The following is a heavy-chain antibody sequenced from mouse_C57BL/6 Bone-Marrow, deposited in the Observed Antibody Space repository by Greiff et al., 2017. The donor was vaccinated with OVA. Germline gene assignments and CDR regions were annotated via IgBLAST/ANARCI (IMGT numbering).Heavy chain of an antibody. CDR1: GYSITSGYY. CDR2: ISYDGSN. V-gene: IGHV3-6*01. D-gene: IGHD2-4*01. Sequence: ESGPGLVKPSQSLSLTCSVTGYSITSGYYWNWIRQFPGNKLEWMGYISYDGSNNYNPSLKNRISITRDTSKNQFFLKLNSVTTEDTATYYCARGGYDYDIAMDYWGQGTSVTVSS. CDR3: ARGGYDYDIAMDY. J-gene: IGHJ4*01.